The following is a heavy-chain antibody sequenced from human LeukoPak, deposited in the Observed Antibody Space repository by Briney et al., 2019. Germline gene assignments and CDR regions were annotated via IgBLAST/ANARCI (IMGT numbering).Heavy chain of an antibody. D-gene: IGHD6-13*01. J-gene: IGHJ4*02. V-gene: IGHV4-4*07. CDR3: ARVSAGTFDY. CDR2: IYTSGST. CDR1: GGSISSYY. Sequence: SETLSLTYTVSGGSISSYYWSWIRQPAGKGLKWIGRIYTSGSTNYNPSLKSRVTMSVDTSKNQFSLKLSSVTAADTAVYYCARVSAGTFDYWGQGTLVTVSS.